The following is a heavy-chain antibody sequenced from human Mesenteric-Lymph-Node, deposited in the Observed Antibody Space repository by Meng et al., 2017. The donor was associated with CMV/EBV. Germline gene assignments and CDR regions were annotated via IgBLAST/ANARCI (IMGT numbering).Heavy chain of an antibody. D-gene: IGHD3-22*01. CDR3: ARDPRNYYDSSGVYYYYGMDV. V-gene: IGHV1-69*10. CDR2: VIPILNIT. J-gene: IGHJ6*02. Sequence: SVKVSCKAFGGTFNIYTINWVRQAPGQGLEWMGRVIPILNITNSAQNFQGRLTIIADRSTNTAYMELPSLRSDDTAIYYCARDPRNYYDSSGVYYYYGMDVWGQGTTVTVSS. CDR1: GGTFNIYT.